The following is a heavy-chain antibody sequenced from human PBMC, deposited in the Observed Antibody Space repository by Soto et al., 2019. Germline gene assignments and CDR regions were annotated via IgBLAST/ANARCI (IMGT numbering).Heavy chain of an antibody. Sequence: QVQLVESGGGLVKPGGSLRLSCAASGFTFSNYYMSWIRQAPGKGLEWVSYISSRASTIFYADSVKGRFTISRDNVKNSLYLQMNSLRAEDTAVYYCASGTNGAFFVYWGQGILVAFPS. CDR2: ISSRASTI. D-gene: IGHD2-8*01. V-gene: IGHV3-11*01. J-gene: IGHJ4*02. CDR1: GFTFSNYY. CDR3: ASGTNGAFFVY.